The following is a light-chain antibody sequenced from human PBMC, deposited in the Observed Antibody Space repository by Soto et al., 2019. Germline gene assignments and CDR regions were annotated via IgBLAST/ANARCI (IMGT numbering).Light chain of an antibody. V-gene: IGKV1-39*01. CDR1: QNIDSY. J-gene: IGKJ2*01. Sequence: DIQMTQSPSSLSASVGDRVTITCRTSQNIDSYLNWYQQIPGKAPKLLIYTASSLPGGAPSRFSGSGSGTEFTLTISSLHPEDFATYFCQQSSSVPLTFGQGTKLEIK. CDR3: QQSSSVPLT. CDR2: TAS.